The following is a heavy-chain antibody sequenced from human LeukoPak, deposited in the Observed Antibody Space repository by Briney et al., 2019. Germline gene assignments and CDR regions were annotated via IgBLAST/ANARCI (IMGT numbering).Heavy chain of an antibody. D-gene: IGHD2-15*01. J-gene: IGHJ4*02. Sequence: GGSLRLSCAASGFTFSSYEMNCDRPVLGWVLDGSLYIRSSCSTIYYADSVKGRFTISRDNAKNSLYLQMNSLRAGDAAVYYCAKAPVTTCSGAYCCPFDYWSQGTLLTVST. CDR1: GFTFSSYE. CDR3: AKAPVTTCSGAYCCPFDY. CDR2: IRSSCSTI. V-gene: IGHV3-48*03.